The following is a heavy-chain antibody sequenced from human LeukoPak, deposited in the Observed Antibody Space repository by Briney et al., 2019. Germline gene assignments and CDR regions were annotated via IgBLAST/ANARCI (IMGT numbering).Heavy chain of an antibody. V-gene: IGHV3-23*01. Sequence: GGSLRLSCAASGFIFSSYTMSWVRQAPGKGLEWVSTISVSGSSTYYADSVKGRFTISRDNFKTTLYLQMKSLRADDTAVYYCAKTRSYDGSGSSMYYFDYWGQGTLVTVSS. CDR1: GFIFSSYT. J-gene: IGHJ4*02. CDR2: ISVSGSST. CDR3: AKTRSYDGSGSSMYYFDY. D-gene: IGHD3-10*01.